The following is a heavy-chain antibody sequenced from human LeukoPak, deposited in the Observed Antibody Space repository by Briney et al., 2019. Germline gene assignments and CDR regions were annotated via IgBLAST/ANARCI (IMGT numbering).Heavy chain of an antibody. CDR3: ARATTDYMGHGGTTAY. J-gene: IGHJ4*02. D-gene: IGHD4-11*01. CDR1: GFTFDDYG. V-gene: IGHV3-20*04. CDR2: INWNGGST. Sequence: GRSLRLSCAASGFTFDDYGMSWVRQAPGKGLEWVSGINWNGGSTGYADSVKGRFTISRDNAKNSLYLQMNSLRAEDTALYYCARATTDYMGHGGTTAYWGQGTLVTVSS.